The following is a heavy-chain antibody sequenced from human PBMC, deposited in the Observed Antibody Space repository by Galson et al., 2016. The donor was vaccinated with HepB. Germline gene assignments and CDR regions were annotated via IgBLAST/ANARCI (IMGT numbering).Heavy chain of an antibody. CDR3: ARRPKFYHHTSVYYFDY. V-gene: IGHV4-39*01. CDR2: LLYTGGT. CDR1: GGFINSNSFD. J-gene: IGHJ4*02. Sequence: TLSLTCTVSGGFINSNSFDWGWIRQPPGKGLEWIGNLLYTGGTNYNPSLKTRITISGDTSKNQFSLNMTSVTAADTAVYYCARRPKFYHHTSVYYFDYWGQGILVTVSS. D-gene: IGHD3-22*01.